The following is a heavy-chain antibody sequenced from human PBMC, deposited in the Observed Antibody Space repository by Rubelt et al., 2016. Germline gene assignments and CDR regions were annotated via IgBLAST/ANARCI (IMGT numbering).Heavy chain of an antibody. V-gene: IGHV2-5*01. Sequence: QITLKESGPTLVKPTQTLTLTCTFSGFSLSTSGVGVGWIRQPPGKALEWLALIYWNADTRYSPSLKSRLTITKDTSKNQVVLTMTNMDPVDTATYYCAHISHVWFGELVSSRWFDPWGQGTLVTVSS. D-gene: IGHD3-10*01. CDR1: GFSLSTSGVG. CDR2: IYWNADT. J-gene: IGHJ5*02. CDR3: AHISHVWFGELVSSRWFDP.